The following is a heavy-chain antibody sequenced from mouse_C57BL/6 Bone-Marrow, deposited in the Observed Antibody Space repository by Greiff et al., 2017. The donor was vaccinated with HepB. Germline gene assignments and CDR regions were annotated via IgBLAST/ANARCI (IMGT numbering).Heavy chain of an antibody. CDR2: IDPETGGT. J-gene: IGHJ3*01. CDR3: TRRDYDYFWFAY. Sequence: QVQLQQSGAELVRPGASVTLSCKASGYTFTDYEMHWVKQTPVHGLEWIGAIDPETGGTAYNQKFKGKAILTADKSSSTAYMELRSLTSEDSAVYYCTRRDYDYFWFAYWGQGTLVTVSA. D-gene: IGHD2-4*01. CDR1: GYTFTDYE. V-gene: IGHV1-15*01.